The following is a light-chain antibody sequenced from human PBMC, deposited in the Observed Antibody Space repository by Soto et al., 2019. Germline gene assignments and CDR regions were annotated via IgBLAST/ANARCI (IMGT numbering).Light chain of an antibody. CDR1: QSVNRN. V-gene: IGKV3-15*01. CDR3: QQYEKWPPLT. Sequence: EIVMAQSPVTLSVSPGESATLSCRASQSVNRNVAWYQQKPGQPPRLLIYAASTRAVGLPARFSGSGSGTAFTLTISPLQYEDFAVYYCQQYEKWPPLTFGGGTKVEI. CDR2: AAS. J-gene: IGKJ4*01.